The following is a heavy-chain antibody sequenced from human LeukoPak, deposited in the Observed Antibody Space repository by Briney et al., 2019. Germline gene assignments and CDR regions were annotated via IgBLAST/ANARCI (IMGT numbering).Heavy chain of an antibody. Sequence: GGTLRLSCAASGFTFSNYGLSWVRQAPGKGLEWVAIIRQDGADISYADSVKGRFTISRDNTKNSLYLQMNSLRAEDTAVYYCARDENTVRRGDNYYYYMDVWGKGTTVSVSS. D-gene: IGHD3-10*01. CDR1: GFTFSNYG. V-gene: IGHV3-7*01. J-gene: IGHJ6*03. CDR3: ARDENTVRRGDNYYYYMDV. CDR2: IRQDGADI.